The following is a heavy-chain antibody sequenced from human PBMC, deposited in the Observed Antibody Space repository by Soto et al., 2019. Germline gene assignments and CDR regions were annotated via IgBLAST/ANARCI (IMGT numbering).Heavy chain of an antibody. CDR3: AILSSSDFGAIFMDF. CDR1: GYTFTAYY. D-gene: IGHD6-13*01. J-gene: IGHJ6*02. CDR2: INCNTGGT. Sequence: ASVKVSCKTSGYTFTAYYIHWVRQAPGQGLEWMGWINCNTGGTNYAQRFQGWVTMTRDTSVNTAFMELSRLRSDDSALYYCAILSSSDFGAIFMDFCGQGSAVPVSS. V-gene: IGHV1-2*04.